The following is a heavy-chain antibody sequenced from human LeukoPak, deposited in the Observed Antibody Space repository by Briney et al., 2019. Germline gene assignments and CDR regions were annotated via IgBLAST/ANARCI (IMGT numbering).Heavy chain of an antibody. Sequence: PSETLSLTCTVSGGSISSYYWSWIRQPPGKGLEWIGYIYYSGSTNYNPSLKSRVTISVDTSKNQFSLKLSSVTAADTAVYYCARGRFPGGWFDPWGQGTLATVSS. J-gene: IGHJ5*02. CDR1: GGSISSYY. V-gene: IGHV4-59*08. CDR2: IYYSGST. CDR3: ARGRFPGGWFDP.